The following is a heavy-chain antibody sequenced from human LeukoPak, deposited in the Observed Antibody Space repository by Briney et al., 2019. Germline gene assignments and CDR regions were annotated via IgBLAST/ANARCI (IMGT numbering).Heavy chain of an antibody. CDR1: GYTFTSNC. CDR3: ARDTAMVTARAFDI. J-gene: IGHJ3*02. V-gene: IGHV1-18*01. Sequence: ASVKVSCKASGYTFTSNCISWVRQAPGQGLEWMGWISAYNGNTNYAQKLQGRVTMTTDTSTSTAYMELRSLRSDDTAVYYCARDTAMVTARAFDIWGQGTMVTVSS. CDR2: ISAYNGNT. D-gene: IGHD5-18*01.